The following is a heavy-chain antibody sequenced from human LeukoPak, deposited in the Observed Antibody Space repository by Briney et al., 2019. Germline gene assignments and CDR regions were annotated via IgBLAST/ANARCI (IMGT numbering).Heavy chain of an antibody. Sequence: ASVKVSCKASGYTFTDYYLHWVRQTPGQGLEWMGWINPDSGGTNYAQRFQGRVTMTRDTSISTDYMDLSGLRSDDTAVYYCARDLEEYYGAGSKTFDPWGQGTLVTVSS. CDR2: INPDSGGT. CDR3: ARDLEEYYGAGSKTFDP. CDR1: GYTFTDYY. D-gene: IGHD3-10*01. J-gene: IGHJ5*02. V-gene: IGHV1-2*02.